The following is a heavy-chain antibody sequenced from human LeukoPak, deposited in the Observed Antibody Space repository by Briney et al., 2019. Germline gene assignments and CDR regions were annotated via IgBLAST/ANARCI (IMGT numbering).Heavy chain of an antibody. CDR2: ISGSSKYI. Sequence: GGTLRLSCAASGFTFSDYYMSWIRQAPGKGLEWVSYISGSSKYINYADSVKGRFTISRDNAKNSLYLQMNSLRAEDTAVYYCARGNRPPDYWGQGTLVTVSS. CDR1: GFTFSDYY. J-gene: IGHJ4*02. V-gene: IGHV3-11*06. CDR3: ARGNRPPDY.